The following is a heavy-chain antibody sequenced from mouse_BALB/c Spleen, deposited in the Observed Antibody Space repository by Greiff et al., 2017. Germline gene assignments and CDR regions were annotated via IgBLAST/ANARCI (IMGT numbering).Heavy chain of an antibody. D-gene: IGHD2-4*01. CDR3: ARQTMITTDFDY. Sequence: DVKLVESGGDLVKPGGSLKLSCAASGFTFSSYGMSWVRQTPDKRLEWVATISSGGSYTYYPDSVKGRFTISRDNAKNTLYLQMSSLKSEDTAMYYCARQTMITTDFDYWGQGTTLTVSS. CDR1: GFTFSSYG. V-gene: IGHV5-6*02. J-gene: IGHJ2*01. CDR2: ISSGGSYT.